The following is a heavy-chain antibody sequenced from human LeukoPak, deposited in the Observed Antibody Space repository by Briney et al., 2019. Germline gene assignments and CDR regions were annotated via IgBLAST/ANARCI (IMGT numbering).Heavy chain of an antibody. CDR2: ISAYNGNT. J-gene: IGHJ4*02. CDR1: GGTFSSYA. Sequence: ASVKVSCKASGGTFSSYAISWVRQAPGQGLEWMGWISAYNGNTNYAQKLQGRVTMTTDTSTSTAYMELRSLRSDDTAVYYCARERTYTGYSSGWYFDYWGQGTLVTVSS. CDR3: ARERTYTGYSSGWYFDY. D-gene: IGHD6-19*01. V-gene: IGHV1-18*01.